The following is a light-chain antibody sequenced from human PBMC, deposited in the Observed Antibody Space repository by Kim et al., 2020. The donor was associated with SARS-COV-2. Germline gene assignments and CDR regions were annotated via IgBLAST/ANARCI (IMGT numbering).Light chain of an antibody. CDR1: SSDVGGYNY. Sequence: PGQSVTISCTGTSSDVGGYNYVTWYQQELGKAPKVMIYAVNKRPSGVPDRFSGSKSGNTASLTISGLQAEDEADYYCCSYAGTCYVFGTGTKVTVL. CDR3: CSYAGTCYV. CDR2: AVN. V-gene: IGLV2-11*01. J-gene: IGLJ1*01.